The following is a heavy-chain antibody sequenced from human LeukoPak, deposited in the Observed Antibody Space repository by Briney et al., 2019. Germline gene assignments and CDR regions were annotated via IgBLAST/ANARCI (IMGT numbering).Heavy chain of an antibody. J-gene: IGHJ4*02. V-gene: IGHV1-24*01. Sequence: EASVKVSCKVSGYTLTELSMHWVRQAPGKGLEWMGGFDPEDGETIYAQKFQGRVTMTEDTSTDTAYMELSSLRSEDTAVYYCATVVQQLGLALDYWGQGILVTVSS. D-gene: IGHD6-13*01. CDR2: FDPEDGET. CDR1: GYTLTELS. CDR3: ATVVQQLGLALDY.